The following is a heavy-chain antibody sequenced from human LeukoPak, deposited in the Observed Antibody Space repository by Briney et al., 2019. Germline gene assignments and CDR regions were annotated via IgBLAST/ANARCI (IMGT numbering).Heavy chain of an antibody. V-gene: IGHV1-18*01. Sequence: ASVRVSCKASGYTFTSYGISWVRQDPGQGLEWMGWISAYNGNTNYAQKLQGRDTMTTDTSTSTAYMELRSLRSDDTAVYYCAREKVGATSPYFDYWGQGTLVTVSS. CDR2: ISAYNGNT. D-gene: IGHD1-26*01. CDR1: GYTFTSYG. J-gene: IGHJ4*02. CDR3: AREKVGATSPYFDY.